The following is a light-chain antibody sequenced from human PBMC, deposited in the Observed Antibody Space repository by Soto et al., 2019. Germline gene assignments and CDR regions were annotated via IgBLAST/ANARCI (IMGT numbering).Light chain of an antibody. J-gene: IGLJ1*01. V-gene: IGLV2-8*01. CDR1: SSDVGGYNY. CDR2: EVS. CDR3: SSYAGRNNLGV. Sequence: QSVLTQPPSASGSPGQSVTISCTGTSSDVGGYNYVSWYQQHPGKAPKLMIFEVSRRPSGVPDRFSGSKSGNTASLTVSGLQAEDEADYYCSSYAGRNNLGVFGPVTKLTVL.